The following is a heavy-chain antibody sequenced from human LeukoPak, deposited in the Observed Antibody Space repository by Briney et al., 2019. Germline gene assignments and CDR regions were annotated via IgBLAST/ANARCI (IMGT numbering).Heavy chain of an antibody. CDR2: IYYSGST. J-gene: IGHJ6*03. CDR3: VREYYYYYYMDV. CDR1: GGSISSSSYY. Sequence: SETLSLTCTVSGGSISSSSYYWGWIRQPPGKGLEWIGSIYYSGSTYYNPSLKSRVTISVDTSKNQFSLKLSSVPAADTAVYYCVREYYYYYYMDVWGKGTTVTVSS. V-gene: IGHV4-39*07.